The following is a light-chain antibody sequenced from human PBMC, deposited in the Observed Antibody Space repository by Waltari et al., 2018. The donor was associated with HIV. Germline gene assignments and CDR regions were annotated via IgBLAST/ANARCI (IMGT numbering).Light chain of an antibody. Sequence: DIQMTQSPSSLSASIGDRVTITCRTSQNVKNYLNWYQQKPGKAPKMLIYTATTLQSGVSSRFNGSGSGTDFTLTITGLEPEDFALYFCRQSYSSPTFGPGTTVDVK. CDR3: RQSYSSPT. V-gene: IGKV1-39*01. J-gene: IGKJ3*01. CDR1: QNVKNY. CDR2: TAT.